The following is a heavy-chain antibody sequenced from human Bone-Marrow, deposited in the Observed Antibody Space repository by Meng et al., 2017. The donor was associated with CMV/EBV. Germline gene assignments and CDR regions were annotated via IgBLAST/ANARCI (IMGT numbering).Heavy chain of an antibody. J-gene: IGHJ4*02. CDR2: IDSDGSTT. CDR1: GFTFSGSR. D-gene: IGHD5-18*01. V-gene: IGHV3-74*01. Sequence: SLIISCEASGFTFSGSRMHWVRQAPGKGLMWVSRIDSDGSTTDYADSVKGRYTISRDNSKNTLYLQMNRLRAEDTAVYYCAKEWIQLWFFDYWGQGTLVTVSS. CDR3: AKEWIQLWFFDY.